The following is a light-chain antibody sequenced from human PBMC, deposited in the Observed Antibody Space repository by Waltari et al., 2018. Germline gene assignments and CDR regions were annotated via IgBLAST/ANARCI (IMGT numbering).Light chain of an antibody. CDR1: SSDVGAYIH. CDR2: NVS. V-gene: IGLV2-14*03. CDR3: SSYTTSGTWV. Sequence: QSALTQPASVSGSPGQSITISCTGTSSDVGAYIHVSWYQQRPGKAPKLIIHNVSNRPSGVSNRVSASKSANTASLTISGLQAEDEADYYCSSYTTSGTWVFGGGTKVTVL. J-gene: IGLJ3*02.